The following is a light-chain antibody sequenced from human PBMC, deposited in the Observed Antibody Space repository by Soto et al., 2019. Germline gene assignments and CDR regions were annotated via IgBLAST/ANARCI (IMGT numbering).Light chain of an antibody. CDR3: QQSYTTPPLT. Sequence: DIQLTQSPSSLSAAGGDRVTITCRASETSSMYLNWYQHKPGQAPILLISAASSLQSGVPSRFSGSGSGTDFTLTISSLQPEDFATYYCQQSYTTPPLTFGGGTKVAIK. CDR2: AAS. CDR1: ETSSMY. J-gene: IGKJ4*01. V-gene: IGKV1-39*01.